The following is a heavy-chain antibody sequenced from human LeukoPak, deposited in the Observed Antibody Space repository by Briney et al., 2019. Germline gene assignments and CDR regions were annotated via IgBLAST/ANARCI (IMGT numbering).Heavy chain of an antibody. CDR3: ARDHGRFDP. CDR1: GGSISSGDYY. CDR2: IYYSGST. D-gene: IGHD1-14*01. V-gene: IGHV4-30-4*08. Sequence: PSETLXLTCTVAGGSISSGDYYWSWIRQPRGKGLEWIGYIYYSGSTYYNPSLKSRVTISVDTSKNQFSLKLSSVTAADTAVYYCARDHGRFDPWGQGTLVTVSS. J-gene: IGHJ5*02.